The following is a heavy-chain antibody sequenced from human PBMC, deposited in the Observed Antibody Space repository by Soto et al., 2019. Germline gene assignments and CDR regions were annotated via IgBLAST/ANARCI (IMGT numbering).Heavy chain of an antibody. D-gene: IGHD3-22*01. CDR3: SKEGAGSSGYYPQDFDY. CDR2: LSGSGGST. CDR1: GVTFSNYA. Sequence: GGSLRLSCAAPGVTFSNYAVSWVRQAPGKGLEWVSTLSGSGGSTYYADSVKGRFTISRDNSKNTLYLQMNSLRAEDTALYYCSKEGAGSSGYYPQDFDYWGQGT. V-gene: IGHV3-23*01. J-gene: IGHJ4*02.